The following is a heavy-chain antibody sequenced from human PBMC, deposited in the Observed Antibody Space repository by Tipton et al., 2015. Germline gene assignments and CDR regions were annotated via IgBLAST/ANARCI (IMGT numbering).Heavy chain of an antibody. CDR1: GFTFSSSW. Sequence: SLRLSCAASGFTFSSSWMSWVRQAPGKGLEWVSGISGSGGSTYYVDSVKGRLTISRDNSKNTLYLQMSSLRAEDTAVYYCAKDFRSRYFWYFDLWGRGTLITVSS. D-gene: IGHD3-3*01. V-gene: IGHV3-23*01. CDR3: AKDFRSRYFWYFDL. CDR2: ISGSGGST. J-gene: IGHJ2*01.